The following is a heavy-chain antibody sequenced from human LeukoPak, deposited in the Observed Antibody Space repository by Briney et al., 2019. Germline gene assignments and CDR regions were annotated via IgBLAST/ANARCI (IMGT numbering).Heavy chain of an antibody. D-gene: IGHD4-17*01. CDR2: ISYSGIT. J-gene: IGHJ4*02. Sequence: SETLSLTCTVSGGSVSSGDYYWSWIRQPPMKGLEWIGYISYSGITYYNPSLKTRVIISVDTSKNQFSLRLNSMTAADTAVYYCARAVGYGDSNFDYWGLGTLVTVSS. CDR1: GGSVSSGDYY. V-gene: IGHV4-30-4*01. CDR3: ARAVGYGDSNFDY.